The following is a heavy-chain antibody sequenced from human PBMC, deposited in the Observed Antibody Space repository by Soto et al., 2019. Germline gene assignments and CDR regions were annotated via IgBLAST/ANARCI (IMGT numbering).Heavy chain of an antibody. D-gene: IGHD2-2*01. CDR2: IYPGDSDT. V-gene: IGHV5-51*01. CDR3: ARGVEDIVVVPAALTHPTWFDP. Sequence: PGEALKISYTGCGYSFTSYWIGWVRQMHGKGLEWMGIIYPGDSDTRYSPSFQGQVTIAADKSISTAYLQWSSLKASDTAMYYCARGVEDIVVVPAALTHPTWFDPWGQGTLVTVSS. CDR1: GYSFTSYW. J-gene: IGHJ5*02.